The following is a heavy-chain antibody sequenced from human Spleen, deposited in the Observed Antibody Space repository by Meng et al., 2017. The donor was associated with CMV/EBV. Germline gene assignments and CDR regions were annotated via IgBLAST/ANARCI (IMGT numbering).Heavy chain of an antibody. CDR1: GYTFTGYY. CDR2: INPKSGGT. V-gene: IGHV1-2*02. Sequence: ASVKVSCKTSGYTFTGYYLHWVRQAPGQGLEWMGWINPKSGGTNYAQKFQGRVTMTRDTSISTAYMELSSLRYDDTAVYYCARYAIHYYGMDVWGQGTTVTVSS. J-gene: IGHJ6*02. CDR3: ARYAIHYYGMDV. D-gene: IGHD5-24*01.